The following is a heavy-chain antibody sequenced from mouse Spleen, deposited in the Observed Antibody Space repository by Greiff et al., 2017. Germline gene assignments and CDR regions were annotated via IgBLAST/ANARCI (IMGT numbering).Heavy chain of an antibody. V-gene: IGHV5-9-3*01. J-gene: IGHJ2*01. CDR2: ISSGGSYT. CDR3: ARHRTGRFDY. D-gene: IGHD4-1*01. CDR1: GFTFSSYA. Sequence: EVKVVESGGGLVKPGGSLKLSCAASGFTFSSYAMSWVRQTPEKRLEWVATISSGGSYTYYPDSVKGRFTISRDNAKNTLYLQMSSLRSEDTAMYYCARHRTGRFDYWGQGTTLTVSS.